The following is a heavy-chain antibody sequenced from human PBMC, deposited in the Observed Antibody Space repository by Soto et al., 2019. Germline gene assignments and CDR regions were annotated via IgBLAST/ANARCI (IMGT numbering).Heavy chain of an antibody. J-gene: IGHJ4*02. CDR3: ARGSMIAIPNFDY. CDR2: IIPILGIA. CDR1: GGTFSRYT. V-gene: IGHV1-69*02. D-gene: IGHD3-16*02. Sequence: QVQLVQSGAEVKKPGSSVKVSCKASGGTFSRYTISWVRQAPGQGLEWMGRIIPILGIANYAQKFQGRVTITADKSTSTTYMQLSSLRSEDTAVYCCARGSMIAIPNFDYWGQGTLVTVSS.